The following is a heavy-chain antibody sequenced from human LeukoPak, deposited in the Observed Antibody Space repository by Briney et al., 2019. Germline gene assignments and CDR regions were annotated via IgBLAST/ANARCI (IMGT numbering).Heavy chain of an antibody. CDR3: ARDEGSGYEGLSGY. CDR2: ISCRCCPI. V-gene: IGHV3-48*03. D-gene: IGHD5-12*01. Sequence: GGSLRLSCAASGFTFSSYEMNWVRQAPGKGLEGVLYISCRCCPIFYADSVMARFPVSRDNPKNSLYLQMNSLSSEDTAVYYCARDEGSGYEGLSGYWGQGTLVTVSS. CDR1: GFTFSSYE. J-gene: IGHJ4*02.